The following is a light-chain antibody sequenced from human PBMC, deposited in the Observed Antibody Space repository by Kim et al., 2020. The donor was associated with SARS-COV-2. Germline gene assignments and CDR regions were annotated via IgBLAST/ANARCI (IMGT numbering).Light chain of an antibody. J-gene: IGLJ3*02. V-gene: IGLV2-23*02. CDR2: EVS. CDR1: SSDVGSYNL. Sequence: GQSITISCTGTSSDVGSYNLVSWYQQHPGKAPKLMIYEVSKLPSGVSNRFSGSKSGNTASLTISGLQAEDEADYYCCSYAGSSTWVFGGGTKLTVL. CDR3: CSYAGSSTWV.